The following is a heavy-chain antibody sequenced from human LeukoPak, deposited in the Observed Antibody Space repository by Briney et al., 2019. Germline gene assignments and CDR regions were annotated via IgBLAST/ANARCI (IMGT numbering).Heavy chain of an antibody. V-gene: IGHV4-39*07. J-gene: IGHJ4*02. Sequence: SETLSLTCTVSGGSINSSSYYWGWIRQPPGQGLEWIGSIYDSGNTYYNAPLKGRVTISVDTSKNQFSLKLSSVTAADTAVYYCASYTGYSYGRSVYWGQGTLVTVSS. CDR3: ASYTGYSYGRSVY. CDR1: GGSINSSSYY. CDR2: IYDSGNT. D-gene: IGHD5-18*01.